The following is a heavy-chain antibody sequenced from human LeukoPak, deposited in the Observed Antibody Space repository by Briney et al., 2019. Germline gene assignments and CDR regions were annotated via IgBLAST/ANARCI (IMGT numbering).Heavy chain of an antibody. J-gene: IGHJ4*02. D-gene: IGHD4-17*01. CDR2: INPNGGGT. CDR3: ARTMTTLTTHGELDF. CDR1: GYTFTGYY. V-gene: IGHV1-2*02. Sequence: ASVKVSCKASGYTFTGYYMHWVRQAPGQGLEWMGWINPNGGGTNYAQKYQDRVTMTTDTSTSTAYMELRNLSSDDTAVYYCARTMTTLTTHGELDFWGQGTLVTVSS.